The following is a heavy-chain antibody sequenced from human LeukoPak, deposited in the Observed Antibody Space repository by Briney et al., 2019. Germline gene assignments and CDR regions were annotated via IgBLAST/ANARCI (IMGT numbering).Heavy chain of an antibody. D-gene: IGHD6-19*01. CDR3: ASYSGGSGWYGYFDY. J-gene: IGHJ4*02. CDR1: GGSISSGSYG. V-gene: IGHV4-61*02. Sequence: SETLSLTCTVSGGSISSGSYGWSWIRQPAGKGLEWIGRIYTSGSTNYNPSLKSRVTISVDTSKNQFSLKLSSVTAADTAVYYCASYSGGSGWYGYFDYWGQGTLVTVSS. CDR2: IYTSGST.